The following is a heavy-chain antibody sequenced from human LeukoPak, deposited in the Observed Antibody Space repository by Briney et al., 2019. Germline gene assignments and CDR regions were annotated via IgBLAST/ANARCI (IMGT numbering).Heavy chain of an antibody. V-gene: IGHV3-66*01. J-gene: IGHJ4*02. CDR1: GFTVSSNY. Sequence: PGGSLRLSCAASGFTVSSNYMNWVRQAPGEGLEWVSVIYSGGSTYYADSVKGRFTISRDNSKNTLYLQMNSLRAEDTAVYCCARDEQLGPLRYWGQGTLVTVSS. CDR2: IYSGGST. D-gene: IGHD1-1*01. CDR3: ARDEQLGPLRY.